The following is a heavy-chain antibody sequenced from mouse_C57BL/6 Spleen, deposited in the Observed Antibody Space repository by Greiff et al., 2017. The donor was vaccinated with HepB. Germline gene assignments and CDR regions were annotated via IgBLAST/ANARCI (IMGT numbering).Heavy chain of an antibody. D-gene: IGHD1-1*01. V-gene: IGHV1-64*01. CDR2: IHPNSGST. CDR3: ARRTTVVAPYFDV. CDR1: GYTFTSYW. Sequence: VQLQQPGAELVKPGASVKLSCKASGYTFTSYWMHWVKQRPGQGLEWIGMIHPNSGSTNYNEKFKSKATLTVDKSSSTAYMQLSSLTSEDSAVYYCARRTTVVAPYFDVWGTGTTVTVSS. J-gene: IGHJ1*03.